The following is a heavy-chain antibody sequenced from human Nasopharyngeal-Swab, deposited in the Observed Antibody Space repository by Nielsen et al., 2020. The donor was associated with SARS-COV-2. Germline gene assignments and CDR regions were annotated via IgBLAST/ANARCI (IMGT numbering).Heavy chain of an antibody. V-gene: IGHV3-30*03. Sequence: GESLKISCAASGFTFSSYGMHWVRQAPGKGLEWVAVISYDGSNKYYADSVKGRFTISRDNSKNTLYLQMNSLRAEDTAVYYCARGGWEGIAAADTRVYWGQGTLVTVSS. CDR2: ISYDGSNK. CDR1: GFTFSSYG. J-gene: IGHJ4*02. D-gene: IGHD6-13*01. CDR3: ARGGWEGIAAADTRVY.